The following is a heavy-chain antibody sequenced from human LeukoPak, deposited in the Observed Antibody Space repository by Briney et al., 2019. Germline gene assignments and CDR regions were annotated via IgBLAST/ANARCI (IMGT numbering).Heavy chain of an antibody. J-gene: IGHJ6*02. CDR1: GGSFSGYY. CDR2: INHSGST. D-gene: IGHD3-10*01. V-gene: IGHV4-34*01. Sequence: SETLSLTCAVYGGSFSGYYWSWISQPPGKGLEWIGEINHSGSTNYNPSLKSRVTISVDTSKNQFSLKLSSVTAADTAVYYCARPSYGSGSYYEYYYYGMDVWGQGTTVTVSS. CDR3: ARPSYGSGSYYEYYYYGMDV.